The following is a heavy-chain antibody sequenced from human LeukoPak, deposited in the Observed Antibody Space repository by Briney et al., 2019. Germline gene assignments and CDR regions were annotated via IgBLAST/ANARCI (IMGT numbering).Heavy chain of an antibody. V-gene: IGHV4-39*07. CDR3: AREVPTEMWCSSTSCYLGAFDI. CDR1: GGFISSSSYY. CDR2: IYYSGST. D-gene: IGHD2-2*01. Sequence: SETLSLTCTVSGGFISSSSYYWGWIRQPPGKGLEWIGSIYYSGSTYYNPSLKSRVTISVDTSKNQFSLKLSSVTAADTAVYYCAREVPTEMWCSSTSCYLGAFDIWGQGTMVTVSS. J-gene: IGHJ3*02.